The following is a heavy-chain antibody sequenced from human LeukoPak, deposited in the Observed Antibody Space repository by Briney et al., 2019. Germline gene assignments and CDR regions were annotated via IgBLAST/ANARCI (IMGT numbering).Heavy chain of an antibody. V-gene: IGHV1-69*13. CDR2: IIPIFGTA. J-gene: IGHJ4*02. Sequence: ASVKVSCKASGGTFSSYAISWVRQAPGQGLEWMGGIIPIFGTANYAQKFQGRVTITADESTSTAYMELSSLRSEDTAVYYCAREIGSGSYSLVWGQGTLVTVSS. CDR3: AREIGSGSYSLV. CDR1: GGTFSSYA. D-gene: IGHD3-10*01.